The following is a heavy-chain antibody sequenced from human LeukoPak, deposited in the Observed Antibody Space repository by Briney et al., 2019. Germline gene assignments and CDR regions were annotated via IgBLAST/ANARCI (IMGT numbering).Heavy chain of an antibody. CDR2: IYSGGST. V-gene: IGHV3-66*01. CDR1: GFTVCSNY. CDR3: ARDGRYYYGSGSYFNGMDA. J-gene: IGHJ6*02. D-gene: IGHD3-10*01. Sequence: GGSLRLSCAASGFTVCSNYMSWVRQAPGKGLEWVSVIYSGGSTYYADSVKGRFTISRDNSKNTLYLQMNSLRAEDTAVYYCARDGRYYYGSGSYFNGMDAWGQGTTVTVSS.